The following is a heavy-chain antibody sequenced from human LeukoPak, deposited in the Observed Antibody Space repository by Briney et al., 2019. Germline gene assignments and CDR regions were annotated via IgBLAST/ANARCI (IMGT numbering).Heavy chain of an antibody. CDR1: GFTFSSYA. Sequence: GGSLRLSCVDSGFTFSSYAMSWVRQVPGKGLECVSGISDNGGSTYYIDSVKGRFTISRDNSKNTLYLQMNSLRVEDTAIYYCASRQGLGWHYVNWGQGTLVTVSS. J-gene: IGHJ4*02. CDR3: ASRQGLGWHYVN. D-gene: IGHD3-10*02. CDR2: ISDNGGST. V-gene: IGHV3-23*01.